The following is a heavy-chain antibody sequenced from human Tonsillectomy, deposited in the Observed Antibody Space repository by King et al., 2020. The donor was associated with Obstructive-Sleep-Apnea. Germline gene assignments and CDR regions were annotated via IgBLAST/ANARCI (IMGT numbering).Heavy chain of an antibody. CDR1: GDSISTNHW. CDR2: ICHSGST. D-gene: IGHD1-1*01. J-gene: IGHJ4*02. CDR3: ARAPSVELTLGVEGGHFPLLPRSGITTGALGGRYLDY. Sequence: VQLQESGPGLVKPSGTLALICAVSGDSISTNHWWTWLRQAPGKGLEWIGEICHSGSTSYKPSLQTRVTISTDRSNNQFSLRLTSMTAGDSAVYYCARAPSVELTLGVEGGHFPLLPRSGITTGALGGRYLDYWGPGIPVTVSS. V-gene: IGHV4-4*02.